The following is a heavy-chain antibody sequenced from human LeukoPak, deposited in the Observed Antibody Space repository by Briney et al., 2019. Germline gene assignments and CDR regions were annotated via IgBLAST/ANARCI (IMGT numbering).Heavy chain of an antibody. CDR3: AITYYDILTGYYVYDAFDI. CDR2: IIPIFGTA. Sequence: ASVTVSCTASGGTFSSYAISWVRQAPGQGREWMGGIIPIFGTANYAQRFQGRVTITADKSTSTAYMELSSLRSEDTAVYYCAITYYDILTGYYVYDAFDIWGQGTMVTVSS. CDR1: GGTFSSYA. D-gene: IGHD3-9*01. J-gene: IGHJ3*02. V-gene: IGHV1-69*06.